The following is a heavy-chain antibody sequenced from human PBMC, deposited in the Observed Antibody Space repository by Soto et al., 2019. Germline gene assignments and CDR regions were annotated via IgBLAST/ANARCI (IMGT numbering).Heavy chain of an antibody. CDR3: ARDRLAAAGERGFYYGMDV. CDR1: GGSISSGGYS. D-gene: IGHD6-13*01. Sequence: SETLSLTCAVSGGSISSGGYSWSWIRQPPGKGLEWIGYIYHSGSTYYNPSLKSRVTISVDRSKNQFSLKLSSVTAADTAVYYCARDRLAAAGERGFYYGMDVWGQGTTVTVSS. J-gene: IGHJ6*02. V-gene: IGHV4-30-2*01. CDR2: IYHSGST.